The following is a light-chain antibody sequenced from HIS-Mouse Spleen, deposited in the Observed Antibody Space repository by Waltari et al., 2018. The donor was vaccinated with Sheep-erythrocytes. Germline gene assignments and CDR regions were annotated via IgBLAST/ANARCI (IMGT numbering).Light chain of an antibody. V-gene: IGLV2-11*01. CDR3: CSYAGSYNHV. CDR1: IIYFFFYDY. Sequence: HSSLTPPLSFSFSPLHSFTISFTLPIIYFFFYDYFSWYLQHPGKAPKLMIYDVSKRPSGVPDRFSGSKSGNTASLTISGLQAEDEADYYCCSYAGSYNHVFATGTKVTVL. CDR2: DVS. J-gene: IGLJ1*01.